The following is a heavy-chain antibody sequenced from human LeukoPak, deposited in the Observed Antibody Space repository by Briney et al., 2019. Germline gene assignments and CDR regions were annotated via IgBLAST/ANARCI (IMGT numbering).Heavy chain of an antibody. CDR3: ARDLIAARPNWYDP. CDR1: GYTFTTYG. Sequence: ASAKVSCKASGYTFTTYGISWVRQAPGQGLEWMGWISAYNGNTNYAQKLQGRVTMTTDTSTSTAYMELRSLRSDDTAVYYCARDLIAARPNWYDPWGQGTLVTVSS. J-gene: IGHJ5*02. CDR2: ISAYNGNT. D-gene: IGHD6-6*01. V-gene: IGHV1-18*01.